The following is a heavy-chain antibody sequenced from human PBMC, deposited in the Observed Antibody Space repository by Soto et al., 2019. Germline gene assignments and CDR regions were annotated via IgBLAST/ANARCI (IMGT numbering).Heavy chain of an antibody. CDR3: ARDLGRGYDHDAFDI. CDR2: ISSSGSYI. Sequence: GGSLRLSCAASGFTFSDYYMSWVRQAPGKGLEWVSYISSSGSYIYYADSVKGRFTISRDNAKNSLYLQMNSLRAEDTAVYYCARDLGRGYDHDAFDIWGQGTMVTVSS. CDR1: GFTFSDYY. D-gene: IGHD5-12*01. V-gene: IGHV3-11*04. J-gene: IGHJ3*02.